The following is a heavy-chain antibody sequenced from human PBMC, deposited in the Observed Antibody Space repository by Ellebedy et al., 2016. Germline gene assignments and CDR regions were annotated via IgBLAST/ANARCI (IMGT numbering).Heavy chain of an antibody. CDR3: AKGSEVQGFVDLDY. J-gene: IGHJ4*02. Sequence: GESLKISXAASGFTFSSYVMSWVRQAPGKGLEWVSSISGSGGSTYYADSVKGRFTISRDTSKSTLYLQMNSLTAEDTAVYYCAKGSEVQGFVDLDYWGQGTLVTVSS. V-gene: IGHV3-23*01. D-gene: IGHD1-14*01. CDR1: GFTFSSYV. CDR2: ISGSGGST.